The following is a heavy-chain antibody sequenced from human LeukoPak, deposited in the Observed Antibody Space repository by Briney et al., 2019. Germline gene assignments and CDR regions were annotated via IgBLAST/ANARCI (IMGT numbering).Heavy chain of an antibody. Sequence: PGGSLRLSCAASAFTFSSYAMNWLRQAPGKGLEWVSGISGSGGSTYYADSVKGRFTISRDNSKNTLYLQMNSLRAEDTAVYYCAKGMDYGGNKKYYFDYWGQGTLVTVSS. J-gene: IGHJ4*02. CDR3: AKGMDYGGNKKYYFDY. V-gene: IGHV3-23*01. CDR2: ISGSGGST. CDR1: AFTFSSYA. D-gene: IGHD4-23*01.